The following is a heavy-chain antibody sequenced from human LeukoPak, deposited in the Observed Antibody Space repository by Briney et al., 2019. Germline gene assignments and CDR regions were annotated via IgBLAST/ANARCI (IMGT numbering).Heavy chain of an antibody. D-gene: IGHD3-9*01. CDR2: IIPIFGTA. CDR1: LGSFNNYV. V-gene: IGHV1-69*01. J-gene: IGHJ3*02. CDR3: ASKRPTILPGDAFDI. Sequence: SSVTVSCMPSLGSFNNYVISWVRQAPRQGLEWVGGIIPIFGTASYAQKFQGRVTITADESTSTAYMELSSLRSEDTAVYYCASKRPTILPGDAFDIWGQGTMVTVSS.